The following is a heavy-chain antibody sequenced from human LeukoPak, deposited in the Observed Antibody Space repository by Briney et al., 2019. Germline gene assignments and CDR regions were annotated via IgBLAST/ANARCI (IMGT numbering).Heavy chain of an antibody. V-gene: IGHV3-23*01. J-gene: IGHJ6*04. CDR3: AKNGDRGAYCSGGSCYPYYYYSMDV. CDR2: ISSTGGTA. CDR1: GFTFSSFG. Sequence: PWGSLRLSCAASGFTFSSFGISWVRQAPGKGLECVSAISSTGGTAYYADSVKGRFTISRDNSKNTLYLQMNSLRAEDTAIYYCAKNGDRGAYCSGGSCYPYYYYSMDVWGKGTTVTISS. D-gene: IGHD2-15*01.